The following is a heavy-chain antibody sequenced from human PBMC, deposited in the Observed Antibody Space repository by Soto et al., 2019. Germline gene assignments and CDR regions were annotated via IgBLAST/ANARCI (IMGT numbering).Heavy chain of an antibody. D-gene: IGHD3-16*01. CDR2: IYRSGST. V-gene: IGHV4-4*09. Sequence: LETLSLTCPVSGDSVSNQYWIWIRRPPGRGLEWIGYIYRSGSTKYNPSLKSRLTISVDTSKNQFSLKLSSVTAADTAVYYCARTLDYGHMDVWGKGTKVTVSS. CDR1: GDSVSNQY. J-gene: IGHJ6*03. CDR3: ARTLDYGHMDV.